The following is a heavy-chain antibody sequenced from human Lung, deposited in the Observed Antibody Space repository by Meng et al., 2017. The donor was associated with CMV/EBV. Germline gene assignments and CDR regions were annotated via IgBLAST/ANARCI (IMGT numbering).Heavy chain of an antibody. Sequence: SETLSLXCTVSGGSISSYYWSWIRQPPGKGLEWIGYIYYSGSTNYNPSLKSRVTISVDTSKNQFSLKLSSVTAADTAVYYCARNSPAAPHYYYYGMDVWGQGXTVT. CDR1: GGSISSYY. V-gene: IGHV4-59*01. J-gene: IGHJ6*02. CDR2: IYYSGST. D-gene: IGHD2-2*01. CDR3: ARNSPAAPHYYYYGMDV.